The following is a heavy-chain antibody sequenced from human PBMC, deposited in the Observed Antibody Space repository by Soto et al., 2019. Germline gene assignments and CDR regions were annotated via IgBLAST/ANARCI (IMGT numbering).Heavy chain of an antibody. CDR2: ISAYNGNT. Sequence: QVQLVQSGAEVKKPGASVKVSCKASGYTFTSYGISWVRQAPGQGLEWMGWISAYNGNTNYAQKLQGRVTMTTHTTTSTAYMELRSLRSDDTAVYYFARGELIQLWLLGRDYYYGMDVWGQGTTVTVSS. J-gene: IGHJ6*02. CDR1: GYTFTSYG. D-gene: IGHD5-18*01. CDR3: ARGELIQLWLLGRDYYYGMDV. V-gene: IGHV1-18*01.